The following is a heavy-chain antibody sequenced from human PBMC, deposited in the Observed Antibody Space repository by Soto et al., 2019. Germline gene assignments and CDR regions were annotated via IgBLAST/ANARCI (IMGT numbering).Heavy chain of an antibody. V-gene: IGHV4-59*08. CDR3: AISGRYQGNFDY. Sequence: SETLSLTCTVSGGSISSYYWSWIRQPPGKGLEWIGYIYYSGSTNYNPSLKSRVTISVDTSKHQFSLKLSSVTAADTAVYYCAISGRYQGNFDYWGQGTLVTVSS. CDR2: IYYSGST. J-gene: IGHJ4*02. D-gene: IGHD1-1*01. CDR1: GGSISSYY.